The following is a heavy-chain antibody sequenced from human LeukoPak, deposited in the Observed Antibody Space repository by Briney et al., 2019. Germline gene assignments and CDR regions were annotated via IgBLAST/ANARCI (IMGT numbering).Heavy chain of an antibody. Sequence: SETLSLTCTVSGGSISSSSYYWGWIRQPPGKGLEWIGSIYYSGSTNYNPSLKSRVTISVDTSKNQFSLKLSSVTAADTAVYYCASTYYDFWSGPLNYFDYWGQGTLVTVSS. CDR3: ASTYYDFWSGPLNYFDY. J-gene: IGHJ4*02. D-gene: IGHD3-3*01. V-gene: IGHV4-39*07. CDR1: GGSISSSSYY. CDR2: IYYSGST.